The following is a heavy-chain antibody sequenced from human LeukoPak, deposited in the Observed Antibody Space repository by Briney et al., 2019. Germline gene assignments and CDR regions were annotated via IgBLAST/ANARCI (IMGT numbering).Heavy chain of an antibody. CDR1: GLTVSSNH. CDR2: IYSGGNT. Sequence: PGGSQRLSCAASGLTVSSNHMGWVRQAPGKGLEWVSLIYSGGNTYYADSVKGRFTISRDNSKNTLYLQMNSLRAEDTAVYYCAKARHEQLGTFDYWGQGTLVTVSS. J-gene: IGHJ4*02. CDR3: AKARHEQLGTFDY. V-gene: IGHV3-53*01. D-gene: IGHD5-18*01.